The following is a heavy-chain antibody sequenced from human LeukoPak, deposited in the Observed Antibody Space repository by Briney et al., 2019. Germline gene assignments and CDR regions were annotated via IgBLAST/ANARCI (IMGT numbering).Heavy chain of an antibody. Sequence: SETLSLTCTVSGGSISSYYWSWIRQPPGKGLEWIGYIYYSGSTNYNPSLKSRVTISVDTSKNQFSLKLSSVTAADTAVYYCAMSETRNGPYYFDYWGQGTLVTVSS. CDR2: IYYSGST. J-gene: IGHJ4*02. D-gene: IGHD2-8*01. CDR3: AMSETRNGPYYFDY. CDR1: GGSISSYY. V-gene: IGHV4-59*01.